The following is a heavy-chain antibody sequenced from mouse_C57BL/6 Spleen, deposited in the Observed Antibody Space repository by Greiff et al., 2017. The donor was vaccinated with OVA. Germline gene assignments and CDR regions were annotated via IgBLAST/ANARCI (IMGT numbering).Heavy chain of an antibody. Sequence: QVHVKQSGAELVKPGASVKMSCKASGYTFTSYWITWVKQRPGQGLEWIGDIYPGSGSTNYNEKFKSKATLTVDTSSSTAYMQLSSQTSEDTEVYYCARSYSSSHCDYWGQGTTLTVSS. V-gene: IGHV1-55*01. CDR1: GYTFTSYW. D-gene: IGHD1-1*01. CDR2: IYPGSGST. CDR3: ARSYSSSHCDY. J-gene: IGHJ2*01.